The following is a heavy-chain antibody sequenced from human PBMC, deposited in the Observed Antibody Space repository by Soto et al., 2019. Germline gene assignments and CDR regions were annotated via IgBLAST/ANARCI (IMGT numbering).Heavy chain of an antibody. V-gene: IGHV1-69*13. CDR2: IIPIFGTA. J-gene: IGHJ6*02. Sequence: EASVKVSCKASGGTFSSYAISWVRQAPGQGLEWMGGIIPIFGTANYAQKFQGRVTITADESTSTAYMELSSLRSEDTAVYYCARDPPEYYDSSGYPPDYGMDVWGQGTTVTVSS. CDR1: GGTFSSYA. D-gene: IGHD3-22*01. CDR3: ARDPPEYYDSSGYPPDYGMDV.